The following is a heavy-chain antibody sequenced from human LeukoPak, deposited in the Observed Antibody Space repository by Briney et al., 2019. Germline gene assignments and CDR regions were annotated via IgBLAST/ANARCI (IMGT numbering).Heavy chain of an antibody. J-gene: IGHJ4*02. CDR1: GGTFSSYA. CDR3: ARDRSGSPPFDY. CDR2: IIPILGIA. D-gene: IGHD1-26*01. V-gene: IGHV1-69*04. Sequence: SVKVSCKASGGTFSSYAISCVRQAPGQGLEWMGRIIPILGIANYAQKFQGRVTITADKSTSTAYMELSSLRSEDTAVYYCARDRSGSPPFDYWGQGTLVTVSS.